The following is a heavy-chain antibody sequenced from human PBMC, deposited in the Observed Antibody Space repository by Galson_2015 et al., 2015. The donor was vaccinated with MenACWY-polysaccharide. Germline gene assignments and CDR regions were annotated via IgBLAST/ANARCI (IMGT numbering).Heavy chain of an antibody. CDR1: GDSVSRNCAA. CDR3: ASHLIMILFGGVILILYYYRMTS. V-gene: IGHV6-1*01. D-gene: IGHD3-16*01. CDR2: TYYRSKWCN. J-gene: IGHJ6*02. Sequence: CAISGDSVSRNCAAWNWIRQSPSRGLEWLGRTYYRSKWCNDYTVSVKSRITFNPDASKNQFSLQLNSVTPEDTAVYYCASHLIMILFGGVILILYYYRMTSGAKGPRSPSP.